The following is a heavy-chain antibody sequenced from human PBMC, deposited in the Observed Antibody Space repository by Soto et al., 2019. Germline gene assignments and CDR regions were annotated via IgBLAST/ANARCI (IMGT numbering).Heavy chain of an antibody. CDR1: GGSVNSGSYY. D-gene: IGHD5-18*01. J-gene: IGHJ4*02. CDR2: IYNSGAT. Sequence: LTCSVSGGSVNSGSYYWTWVRQPPGKGLEWIGNIYNSGATNYNPSLQNRLTISIDTSKNQYSLKLTSATAADAALYYCARDIRGFSRALDYWGRGTPVTVSS. V-gene: IGHV4-61*01. CDR3: ARDIRGFSRALDY.